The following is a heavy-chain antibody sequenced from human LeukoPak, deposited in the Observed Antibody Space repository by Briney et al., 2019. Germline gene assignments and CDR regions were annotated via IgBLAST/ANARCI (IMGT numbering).Heavy chain of an antibody. CDR2: IYSIGST. V-gene: IGHV3-53*01. CDR1: VFTVSSNF. D-gene: IGHD6-19*01. J-gene: IGHJ4*02. Sequence: GGSLRLSCAASVFTVSSNFMTWVRQAPGKGLEWVSVIYSIGSTYYADSVKGRFTISRDNSKNTLYLQMNSLRAEDTAVYYCAKGPLIAVAGTTWDYWGQGALVTVSS. CDR3: AKGPLIAVAGTTWDY.